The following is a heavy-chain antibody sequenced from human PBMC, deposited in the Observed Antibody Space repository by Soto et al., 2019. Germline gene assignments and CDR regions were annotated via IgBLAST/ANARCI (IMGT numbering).Heavy chain of an antibody. D-gene: IGHD3-3*02. J-gene: IGHJ4*02. V-gene: IGHV3-73*01. CDR1: GFTFSDSA. CDR2: IRNKANNYAT. Sequence: GGSLRLSCAASGFTFSDSAMHWVRQASGKGLEWVGRIRNKANNYATAYGASVKGRFTISRDESKNTAYLQMNSLKTEDTAVYYCTASVDDTFLDYWAPGSLVTVYS. CDR3: TASVDDTFLDY.